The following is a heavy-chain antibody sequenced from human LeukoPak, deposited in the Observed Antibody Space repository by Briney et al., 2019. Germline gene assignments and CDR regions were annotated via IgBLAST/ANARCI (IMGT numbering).Heavy chain of an antibody. D-gene: IGHD1-26*01. CDR3: ARGGRRISGHIDS. V-gene: IGHV4-59*01. J-gene: IGHJ4*02. CDR1: GGSISNKY. CDR2: IYYSGST. Sequence: SETLSLTCTVSGGSISNKYWSWIRQPPGKGLEWIGYIYYSGSTNYNPSLKSRATILVDTSKNQFSLKLSSVTAADTAVYYCARGGRRISGHIDSWGQGTLVTVSS.